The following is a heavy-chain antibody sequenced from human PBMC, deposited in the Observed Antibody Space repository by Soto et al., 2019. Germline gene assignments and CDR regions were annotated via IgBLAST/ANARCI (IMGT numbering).Heavy chain of an antibody. CDR2: ISGSGGST. J-gene: IGHJ6*02. V-gene: IGHV3-23*01. CDR1: GFTFSSYA. D-gene: IGHD3-3*01. Sequence: GGSLRLSCAASGFTFSSYAMSWVRQAPGKGLEWVSAISGSGGSTYYADSVKGRFTISRDNSKNTLYLQMNSLRAEDTAVYYCAKASITIFGVVDNYYYGMDVWGQGTTVTVSS. CDR3: AKASITIFGVVDNYYYGMDV.